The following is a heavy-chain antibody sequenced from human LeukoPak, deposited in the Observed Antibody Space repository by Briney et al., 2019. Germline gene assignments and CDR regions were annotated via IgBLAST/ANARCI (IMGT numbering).Heavy chain of an antibody. V-gene: IGHV5-51*01. J-gene: IGHJ6*03. Sequence: GESLKISCKGSGYSFISYWIGWVRQMPGKGLEWMGIIYPGDSDILYSPSFQGQVTISVDRSTSTAYLQWSSLKASDTAIYYCARHRKGKEQLTLDYFYYYMDVWGKGTTVTVSS. CDR3: ARHRKGKEQLTLDYFYYYMDV. CDR1: GYSFISYW. D-gene: IGHD1/OR15-1a*01. CDR2: IYPGDSDI.